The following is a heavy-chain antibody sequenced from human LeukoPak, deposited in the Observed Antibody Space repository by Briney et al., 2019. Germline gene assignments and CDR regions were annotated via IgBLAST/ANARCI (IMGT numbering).Heavy chain of an antibody. CDR2: IYSGGTT. J-gene: IGHJ4*02. CDR3: AGTYSSGFIDY. CDR1: GFTVSSNY. V-gene: IGHV3-53*01. D-gene: IGHD6-19*01. Sequence: PGGSLRLSCAASGFTVSSNYMSWVRQAPGKGLEWVSVIYSGGTTYYADSVKGRFTISRDDSKNTLYLQVNSLRAEDTAVYYCAGTYSSGFIDYWGKGTLVTVSS.